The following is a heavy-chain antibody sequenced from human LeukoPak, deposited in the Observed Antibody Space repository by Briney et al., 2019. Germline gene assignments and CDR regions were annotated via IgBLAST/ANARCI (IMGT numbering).Heavy chain of an antibody. CDR1: GYTFTSYY. CDR3: ARAHSSGWSDLYYFDS. J-gene: IGHJ4*02. V-gene: IGHV1-46*01. CDR2: INPSGGST. D-gene: IGHD6-19*01. Sequence: GASVKVSCKASGYTFTSYYMHWVRQAPGQGLEWMGIINPSGGSTSYAQKFQGRVTMTRDTSTSTVYMELSSLRSEDTAVYYCARAHSSGWSDLYYFDSWGQGTLVTVSS.